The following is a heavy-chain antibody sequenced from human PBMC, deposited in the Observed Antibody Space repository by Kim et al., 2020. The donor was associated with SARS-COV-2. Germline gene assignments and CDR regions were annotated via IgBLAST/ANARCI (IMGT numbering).Heavy chain of an antibody. CDR3: AKVGIRYFDWSAEPTKPNYFDY. V-gene: IGHV3-23*01. D-gene: IGHD3-9*01. CDR1: GFTFSSYA. J-gene: IGHJ4*02. Sequence: GGSLRLSCAASGFTFSSYAMSWVRQAPGKGLEWVSAISGSGGSTYYADSVKGRFTISRDNSKNTLYLQMNSLRAEDTAVYYCAKVGIRYFDWSAEPTKPNYFDYWGQGTLVTVSS. CDR2: ISGSGGST.